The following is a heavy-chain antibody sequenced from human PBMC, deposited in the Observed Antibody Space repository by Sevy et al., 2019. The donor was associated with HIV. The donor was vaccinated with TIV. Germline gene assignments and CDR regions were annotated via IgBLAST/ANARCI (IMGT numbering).Heavy chain of an antibody. Sequence: GGSLRLSCAASGFTVSSNYMSWVRQAPGKGLEWVSVIYSGDRTDYADSVKGRFTISRDNSKNTRYLQMNSLRAEETAVYYSARDRVTYYYDSSGYYTSGYGMDVWGQGTTVTVSS. CDR2: IYSGDRT. D-gene: IGHD3-22*01. J-gene: IGHJ6*02. CDR1: GFTVSSNY. CDR3: ARDRVTYYYDSSGYYTSGYGMDV. V-gene: IGHV3-53*01.